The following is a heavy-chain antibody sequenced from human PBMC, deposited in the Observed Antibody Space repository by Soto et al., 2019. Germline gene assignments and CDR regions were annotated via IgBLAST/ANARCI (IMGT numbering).Heavy chain of an antibody. Sequence: SETLSLTCTVSGGSISSYYWSWIRQPPGKGLEWIGYIYNSGSTNYNPSLKSRVTISVDTSKNQFSLKLSSVTAADTAVYYCARAAAAATLTGWGEGTLVTVSS. CDR3: ARAAAAATLTG. CDR2: IYNSGST. CDR1: GGSISSYY. V-gene: IGHV4-59*12. J-gene: IGHJ4*02. D-gene: IGHD6-13*01.